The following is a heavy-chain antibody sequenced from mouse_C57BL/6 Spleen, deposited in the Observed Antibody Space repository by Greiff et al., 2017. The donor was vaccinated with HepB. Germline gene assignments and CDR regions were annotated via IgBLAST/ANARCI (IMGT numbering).Heavy chain of an antibody. CDR3: ARGANYDYDWGFAY. D-gene: IGHD2-4*01. Sequence: QVQLKESGPELVKPGASVKISCKASGYAFSSSWMNWVKQRPGKGLEWIGRIYPGDGDTNYNGKFKGKATLTADKSSSTAYMQLSSLTSEDSAVYFCARGANYDYDWGFAYWGQGTLVTVSA. CDR1: GYAFSSSW. V-gene: IGHV1-82*01. J-gene: IGHJ3*01. CDR2: IYPGDGDT.